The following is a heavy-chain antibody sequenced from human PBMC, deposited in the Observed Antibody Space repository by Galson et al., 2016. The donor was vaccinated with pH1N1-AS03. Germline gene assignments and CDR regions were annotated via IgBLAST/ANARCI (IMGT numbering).Heavy chain of an antibody. V-gene: IGHV4-4*02. CDR2: VSHAGRT. CDR3: ARDVLPYSLGLDV. D-gene: IGHD5-18*01. CDR1: GDSISTSNW. Sequence: ETLSLTCAVSGDSISTSNWWSWVRQPPGKGLEWSGEVSHAGRTNYSPSLKSRVTISLDKSKNQFSLQLTSVTAAATAVYYCARDVLPYSLGLDVWGQGTTVTVSS. J-gene: IGHJ6*02.